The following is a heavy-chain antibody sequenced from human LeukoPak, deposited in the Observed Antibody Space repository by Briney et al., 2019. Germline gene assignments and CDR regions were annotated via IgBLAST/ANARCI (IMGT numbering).Heavy chain of an antibody. V-gene: IGHV1-8*01. D-gene: IGHD4-17*01. J-gene: IGHJ3*02. CDR3: ARDLPDGDYAGSAFDI. CDR2: MNPNSGNT. Sequence: ASVKVSCKASGYTFTSYDINWVRQATGQGLEWMGWMNPNSGNTGYAQKFQGRVTMTRNTSISTAYMELSSLRSEDTAVYYCARDLPDGDYAGSAFDIWGQGTMVTVSS. CDR1: GYTFTSYD.